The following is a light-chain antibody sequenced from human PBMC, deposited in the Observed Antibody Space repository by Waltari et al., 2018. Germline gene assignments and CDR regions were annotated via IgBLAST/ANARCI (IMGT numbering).Light chain of an antibody. J-gene: IGKJ1*01. CDR3: KQYNNWPPWT. Sequence: ETVMTHSPATLSVSPGDRATLSCRASQSVRNNLVWYQQKPGQAPRLLIYGASTRVTGIPARFSGSGSGTEFTLTISSLQSEDFAVYYCKQYNNWPPWTFGQGTKVEIK. CDR2: GAS. V-gene: IGKV3-15*01. CDR1: QSVRNN.